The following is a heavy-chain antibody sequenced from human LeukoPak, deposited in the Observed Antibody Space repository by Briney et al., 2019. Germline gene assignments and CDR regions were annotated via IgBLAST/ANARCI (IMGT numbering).Heavy chain of an antibody. CDR1: GFTFSGSA. V-gene: IGHV3-73*01. J-gene: IGHJ6*02. CDR3: TRHSDTYCSRANCYVDNFYGLDV. CDR2: IRSRANSYVA. Sequence: GGSLRLSCAASGFTFSGSAMHWVRQASGKGLEWVGRIRSRANSYVAAYSAAVTGRFIISRDDSSDTAYLQMNSLTTEDTAVYYCTRHSDTYCSRANCYVDNFYGLDVWGQGTRVTVSS. D-gene: IGHD2-2*01.